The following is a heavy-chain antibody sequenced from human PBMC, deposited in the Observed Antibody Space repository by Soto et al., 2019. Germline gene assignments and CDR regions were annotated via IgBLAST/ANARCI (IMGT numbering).Heavy chain of an antibody. CDR2: ISSNGGST. D-gene: IGHD3-22*01. CDR1: GFTFSSYA. CDR3: VKGHYYDSRDTRAFDY. Sequence: GGSLRLSCSASGFTFSSYAMHWVRQAPGKGLEYVSAISSNGGSTYYADSVKGRFTISRDNSKNTLYLQMSSLRAEDTAVYYCVKGHYYDSRDTRAFDYWGQGTLVTVSS. J-gene: IGHJ4*02. V-gene: IGHV3-64D*08.